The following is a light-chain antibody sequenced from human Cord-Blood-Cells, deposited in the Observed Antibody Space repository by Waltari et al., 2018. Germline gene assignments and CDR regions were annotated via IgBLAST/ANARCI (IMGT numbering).Light chain of an antibody. CDR3: SSYTSSSTWV. CDR2: DVS. V-gene: IGLV2-14*03. Sequence: QSALTQPASVSGSPGQSITISCTGTSSDVGGYNYVSWSQHHPGKAPKLMIYDVSNRPSGVSNRFSGSKSGNTASLTISGLQAEDEADYYCSSYTSSSTWVFGGGTKLTVL. J-gene: IGLJ3*02. CDR1: SSDVGGYNY.